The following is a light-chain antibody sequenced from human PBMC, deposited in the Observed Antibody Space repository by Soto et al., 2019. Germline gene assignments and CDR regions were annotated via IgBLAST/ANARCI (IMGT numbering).Light chain of an antibody. Sequence: PGERATLSCGASQSVGNNYLAWYQQKPSLAPRALIYEASSRAAGIPDRFSGSGSGTDFTLTINALEPEDFAVYYCQQYDTSPLTFGGGTKVEIK. CDR3: QQYDTSPLT. V-gene: IGKV3D-20*01. CDR1: QSVGNNY. CDR2: EAS. J-gene: IGKJ4*01.